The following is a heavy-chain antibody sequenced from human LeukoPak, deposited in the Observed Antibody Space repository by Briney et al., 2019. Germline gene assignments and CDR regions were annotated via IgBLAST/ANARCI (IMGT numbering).Heavy chain of an antibody. Sequence: GGSLRLSCAASGFTFSSYAMHWVRQAPGKGLEWVAVISYDGSNKYYADSVKGRFTISRDNSKNTLYLQMNSLRAEDTAVYYCARAIAAAAPSDYWGQGTLVTVSS. J-gene: IGHJ4*02. D-gene: IGHD6-13*01. CDR2: ISYDGSNK. V-gene: IGHV3-30-3*01. CDR3: ARAIAAAAPSDY. CDR1: GFTFSSYA.